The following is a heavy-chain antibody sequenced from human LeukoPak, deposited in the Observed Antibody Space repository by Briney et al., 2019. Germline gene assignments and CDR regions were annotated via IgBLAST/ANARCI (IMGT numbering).Heavy chain of an antibody. D-gene: IGHD6-13*01. CDR1: GYTFTSYY. J-gene: IGHJ4*02. V-gene: IGHV1-46*01. CDR3: ARGSGSSNYLADY. Sequence: ASVKVSCKASGYTFTSYYMHWVRQAPGQGLEWMGIINSSGGFTSFVQKFQGRVTMTRDTSTSTVYMELSSLRSEDTAVYYCARGSGSSNYLADYWGQGTLVTVSS. CDR2: INSSGGFT.